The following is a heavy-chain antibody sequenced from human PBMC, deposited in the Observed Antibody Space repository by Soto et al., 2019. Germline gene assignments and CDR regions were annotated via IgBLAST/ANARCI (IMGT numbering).Heavy chain of an antibody. CDR1: GFSLSTSGMC. D-gene: IGHD6-13*01. J-gene: IGHJ6*02. V-gene: IGHV2-70*11. Sequence: GSGSTLVNPTQTLTLTCTFSGFSLSTSGMCVSWIRQPPGKALEWLARIDWDDDKYYSTSLKTRLTISKDTSKNQVVLTMTNMDPVDTATYYCARIPPPAHIYSSSWNYYGMDVWGQGTTVTVSS. CDR3: ARIPPPAHIYSSSWNYYGMDV. CDR2: IDWDDDK.